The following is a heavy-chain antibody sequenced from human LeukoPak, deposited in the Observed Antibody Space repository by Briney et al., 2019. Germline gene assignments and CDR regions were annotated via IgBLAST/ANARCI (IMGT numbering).Heavy chain of an antibody. Sequence: GGSLRLSCAASGFTFSTYGMHWVRQAPGKGLEWVAFMRNDGSNKYYADSVRGRFTISRDNSKNTLYLQMNSLRAEDTAVYYFAKANTGGGSNNLGYFHHWGQGTLATVSS. CDR2: MRNDGSNK. J-gene: IGHJ1*01. CDR1: GFTFSTYG. V-gene: IGHV3-30*02. CDR3: AKANTGGGSNNLGYFHH. D-gene: IGHD3-16*01.